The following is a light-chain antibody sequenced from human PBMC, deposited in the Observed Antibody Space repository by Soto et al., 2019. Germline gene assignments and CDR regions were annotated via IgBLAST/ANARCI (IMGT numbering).Light chain of an antibody. CDR1: QSVLYSSNNKNY. V-gene: IGKV4-1*01. CDR3: QQYYDTFSWT. Sequence: DIVMTQSPDSLAVSLGERATISCKSSQSVLYSSNNKNYLAWYQQKPGQPPQLLIYWASTRESGVPDRFSGSGSGTDFTRTISSLQADDVAVYYCQQYYDTFSWTFGQGTKVEIK. CDR2: WAS. J-gene: IGKJ1*01.